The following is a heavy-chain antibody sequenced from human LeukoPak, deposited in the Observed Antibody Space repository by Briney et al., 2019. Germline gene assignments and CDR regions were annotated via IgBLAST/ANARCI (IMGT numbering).Heavy chain of an antibody. CDR1: GFTFSSYA. D-gene: IGHD2-15*01. CDR2: ISYEGSNI. CDR3: AKRGFCSGGSCYSFHFDY. Sequence: GGSLRLSCAASGFTFSSYAMHWVRQAPGKGLEWVALISYEGSNIKYADSVKGRFTISRDNSKNTLYLQMNSLRAEDTALYYCAKRGFCSGGSCYSFHFDYWGQGTLVTVSS. J-gene: IGHJ4*02. V-gene: IGHV3-30*18.